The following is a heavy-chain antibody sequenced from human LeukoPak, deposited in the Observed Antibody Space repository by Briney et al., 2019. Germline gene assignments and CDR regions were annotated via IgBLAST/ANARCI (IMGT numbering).Heavy chain of an antibody. CDR3: ARHKYDSSGSYYGGYYFDY. CDR2: IYYTGIT. V-gene: IGHV4-59*08. CDR1: GGSISSYY. J-gene: IGHJ4*02. D-gene: IGHD3-22*01. Sequence: SETLSLTCTVSGGSISSYYWSWIRQPPGKGLESIGYIYYTGITAYNPSLKSRVTISIDTSKNQFSLRLTSVTAADTAVYYCARHKYDSSGSYYGGYYFDYWGQGTLVAVSS.